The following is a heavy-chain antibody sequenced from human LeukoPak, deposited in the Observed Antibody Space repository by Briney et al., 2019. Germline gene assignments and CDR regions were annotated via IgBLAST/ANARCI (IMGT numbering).Heavy chain of an antibody. J-gene: IGHJ4*02. D-gene: IGHD6-13*01. V-gene: IGHV4-59*01. Sequence: SETLSLTCTVSGGSISSYYWSRIRQPPGKGLEWIVYIYYSGSTNYNPSLKSRVTISVDTSKNQFSLKLSSVTAADTAVYYCARTGSSWYKYFDYWGQGTLVTVSS. CDR1: GGSISSYY. CDR2: IYYSGST. CDR3: ARTGSSWYKYFDY.